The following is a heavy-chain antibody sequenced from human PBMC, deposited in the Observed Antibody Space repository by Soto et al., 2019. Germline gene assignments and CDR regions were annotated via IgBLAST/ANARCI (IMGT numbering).Heavy chain of an antibody. CDR3: GRFGCSGGSCYYYYYYMDV. CDR1: GYTFTSYG. J-gene: IGHJ6*03. Sequence: ASVKVSCKASGYTFTSYGISWVRQAPGQGLEWMGWISAYNGNTNYAQKLQGRVTMTTDTSTSTAYMELRSLRSDDTAVYYCGRFGCSGGSCYYYYYYMDVRGKGTAVTVSS. D-gene: IGHD2-15*01. V-gene: IGHV1-18*01. CDR2: ISAYNGNT.